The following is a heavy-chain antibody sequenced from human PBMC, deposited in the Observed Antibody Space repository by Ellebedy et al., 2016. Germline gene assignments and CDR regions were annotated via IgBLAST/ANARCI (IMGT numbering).Heavy chain of an antibody. V-gene: IGHV4-30-2*01. CDR3: ARVKWEPPNYYYYGMDV. D-gene: IGHD1-26*01. CDR1: GGSISSGGFS. J-gene: IGHJ6*02. CDR2: IYHTGST. Sequence: SETLSLTCAVSGGSISSGGFSWSWIRQPPGTGLEWIGYIYHTGSTYYNPSLRSRVTISVDKSKNHFSLNLASVTAADTAVYYCARVKWEPPNYYYYGMDVWGQGTTVTVSS.